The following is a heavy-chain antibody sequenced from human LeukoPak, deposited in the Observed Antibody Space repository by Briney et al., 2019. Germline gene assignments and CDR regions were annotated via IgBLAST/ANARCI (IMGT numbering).Heavy chain of an antibody. J-gene: IGHJ4*02. CDR3: ARDLGHN. V-gene: IGHV4-59*12. CDR1: GASISRYY. Sequence: SETLSLTCTVSGASISRYYWSWIRQPPGEGLEWIGDISYGGGANYNPSLKSRVAMSIDTSENLLSLKLNSVTAADTAVYYCARDLGHNWGQGTLVTVSS. D-gene: IGHD3-16*01. CDR2: ISYGGGA.